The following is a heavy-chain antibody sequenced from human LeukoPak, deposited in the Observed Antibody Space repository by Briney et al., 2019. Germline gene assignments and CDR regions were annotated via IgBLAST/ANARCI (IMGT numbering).Heavy chain of an antibody. V-gene: IGHV4-59*08. CDR2: IYYSGST. D-gene: IGHD6-19*01. CDR3: ARSDSSGWYLMRYFDH. CDR1: GGSISSYY. Sequence: PSETLSLTCTVSGGSISSYYWSWIRQPPGKGLEWIGYIYYSGSTNYNPSLKSRVTISVDTSKNQFSLKLSSVTAADTAVYYCARSDSSGWYLMRYFDHWGRGTLVTVSS. J-gene: IGHJ2*01.